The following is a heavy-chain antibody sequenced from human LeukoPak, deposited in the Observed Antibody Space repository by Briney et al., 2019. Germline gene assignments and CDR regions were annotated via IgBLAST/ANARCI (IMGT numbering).Heavy chain of an antibody. CDR3: AKGPGATIFGVRFDY. J-gene: IGHJ4*02. V-gene: IGHV3-9*01. D-gene: IGHD3-3*01. Sequence: PGRSLRLSCAASGFTFDDYAMHWVRQAPGKGLEWVSGISWNSGSIGYADSVKGRFTISRDNSKNTLYLQMNSLRAEDTAVYYCAKGPGATIFGVRFDYWGQGTLVTVSS. CDR2: ISWNSGSI. CDR1: GFTFDDYA.